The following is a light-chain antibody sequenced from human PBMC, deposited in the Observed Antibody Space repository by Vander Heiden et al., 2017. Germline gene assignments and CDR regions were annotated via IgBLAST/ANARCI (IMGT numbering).Light chain of an antibody. V-gene: IGKV1-39*01. CDR1: QSISSY. CDR3: QQSYRTLRT. Sequence: DIQMNQSPSSLSASVGDRVTITCRASQSISSYLNWYQQKPGKAPKLLIYAASSLQSGVPSRFSGSGSGTDFSLTISSLQPEDFATYFCQQSYRTLRTFGQGTKVEIK. CDR2: AAS. J-gene: IGKJ1*01.